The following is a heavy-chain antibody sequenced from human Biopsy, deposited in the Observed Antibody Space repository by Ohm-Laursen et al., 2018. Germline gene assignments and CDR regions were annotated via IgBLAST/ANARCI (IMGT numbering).Heavy chain of an antibody. CDR2: LTWNSGTI. CDR3: VRSLRNYDFLDS. CDR1: GFNFDDYA. J-gene: IGHJ4*02. Sequence: RSLRFSCAASGFNFDDYAMHWIRQGPGKGLEWVAGLTWNSGTIAYAGPVRGRFTISRDNAKNSLYLQMNNLTSEDTALYYCVRSLRNYDFLDSWGQGTLVSVSS. V-gene: IGHV3-9*01. D-gene: IGHD3-16*01.